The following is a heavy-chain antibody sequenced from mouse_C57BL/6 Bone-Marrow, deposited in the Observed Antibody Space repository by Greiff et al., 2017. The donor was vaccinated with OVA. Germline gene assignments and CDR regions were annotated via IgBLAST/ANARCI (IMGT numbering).Heavy chain of an antibody. V-gene: IGHV1-64*01. CDR2: IHPNSGST. D-gene: IGHD1-1*01. CDR1: GYTFTSYW. J-gene: IGHJ3*01. Sequence: QVQLQQPGAELVKPGASVKLSCKASGYTFTSYWMHWVMQRPGQGLEWIGMIHPNSGSTNYNEKFKSKATLTVDKSSSTAYMQLSSLTSEDSAVYYCVPEKGSPFAYWGQGTLVTVSA. CDR3: VPEKGSPFAY.